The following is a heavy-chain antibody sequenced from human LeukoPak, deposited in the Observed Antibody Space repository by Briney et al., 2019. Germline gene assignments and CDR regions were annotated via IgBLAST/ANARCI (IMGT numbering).Heavy chain of an antibody. V-gene: IGHV4-34*01. CDR2: INHSGST. CDR1: GGSFSGYY. J-gene: IGHJ4*02. D-gene: IGHD3-10*01. Sequence: SETLPLTCAVYGGSFSGYYWSWIRQPPGKGLEWIGEINHSGSTNYNPSLKSRVTISVDTSKNQFSLKLSSVTAADTAVYYCARGYYGPPYYWGQGTLVTVSS. CDR3: ARGYYGPPYY.